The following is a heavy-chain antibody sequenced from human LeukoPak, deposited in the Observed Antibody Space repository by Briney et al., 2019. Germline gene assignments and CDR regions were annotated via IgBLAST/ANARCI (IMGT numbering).Heavy chain of an antibody. CDR3: ARLRGGFDY. J-gene: IGHJ4*02. CDR1: GVSISSSDFY. D-gene: IGHD1-26*01. V-gene: IGHV4-39*01. CDR2: IFYSGST. Sequence: SETLSLTCTVSGVSISSSDFYWNWLRQPPGTGLDWIGSIFYSGSTHYNPSLKSRLTISVGTSKNQLSLKLTSVTAADTAVYYCARLRGGFDYWGQGTLVIVSS.